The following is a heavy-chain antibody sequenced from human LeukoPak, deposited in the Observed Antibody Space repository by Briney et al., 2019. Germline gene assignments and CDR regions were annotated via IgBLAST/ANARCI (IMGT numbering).Heavy chain of an antibody. J-gene: IGHJ4*02. D-gene: IGHD3-22*01. V-gene: IGHV3-30*18. Sequence: PEGSLRLSCAASGFTFSSYGMHWVRQAPGKGLEWVAVISYDGSNKYYADSVKGRFTISRDNSKNTLYLQMNSLRAEDTAVYYCAKEGGHYYYDSSGNFDYWGQGTLVTVSS. CDR2: ISYDGSNK. CDR3: AKEGGHYYYDSSGNFDY. CDR1: GFTFSSYG.